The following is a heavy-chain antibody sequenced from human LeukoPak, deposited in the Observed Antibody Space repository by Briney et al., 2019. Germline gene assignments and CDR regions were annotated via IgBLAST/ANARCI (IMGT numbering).Heavy chain of an antibody. CDR3: ARASYDFWSGYYLNY. V-gene: IGHV4-34*01. D-gene: IGHD3-3*01. CDR1: GGSFSGYY. J-gene: IGHJ4*02. CDR2: INHSGST. Sequence: PSETLSLTCAVYGGSFSGYYWSWIRQPPGKGLEWIGEINHSGSTNYNPSLKSRVTISVGTSKNQFSLKLSSVTAADTAVYYCARASYDFWSGYYLNYWGQGTLVTVSS.